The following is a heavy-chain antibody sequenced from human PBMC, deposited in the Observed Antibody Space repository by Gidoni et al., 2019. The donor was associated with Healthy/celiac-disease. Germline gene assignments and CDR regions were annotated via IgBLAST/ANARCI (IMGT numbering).Heavy chain of an antibody. CDR2: ISYDGSNK. D-gene: IGHD4-17*01. J-gene: IGHJ4*02. CDR3: AKSRGGYGDWALIDY. V-gene: IGHV3-30*18. CDR1: GFPFSSYG. Sequence: QVQLVESGGGVVQPGRSLRLSCAASGFPFSSYGMHWVRQAPGKGLEWVAVISYDGSNKYYADSVKGRFTISRDNSKNTLYLQMNSLRAEDTAVYYCAKSRGGYGDWALIDYGGQGTLVTVSS.